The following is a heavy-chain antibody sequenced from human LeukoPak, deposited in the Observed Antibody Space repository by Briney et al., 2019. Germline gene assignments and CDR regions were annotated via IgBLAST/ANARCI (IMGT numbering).Heavy chain of an antibody. D-gene: IGHD3-3*01. CDR2: ISSSSSYI. V-gene: IGHV3-21*01. CDR1: GFTFSSYS. Sequence: GGSLRLSCAASGFTFSSYSMNWVRQAPGKGLELVSSISSSSSYIYYADSVKGRFTISRVNAKNYQYLQMKSLRAEDTAVYYCARGQIFGVVIGDYWGQGTLVTVSS. J-gene: IGHJ4*02. CDR3: ARGQIFGVVIGDY.